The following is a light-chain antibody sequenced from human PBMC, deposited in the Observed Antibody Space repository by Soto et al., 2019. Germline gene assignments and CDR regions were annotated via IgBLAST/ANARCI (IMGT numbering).Light chain of an antibody. CDR1: QSVNSN. J-gene: IGKJ2*01. CDR3: QQYNDWPLYT. CDR2: GAS. Sequence: EIVMTQSPTIVSVSPGERATLSCRASQSVNSNLAWYQQKPGQAPRLLISGASTRAPGIAARFSGSGSGTNFTLSISDLQSEDFAIYYCQQYNDWPLYTFGQGTKLEIK. V-gene: IGKV3-15*01.